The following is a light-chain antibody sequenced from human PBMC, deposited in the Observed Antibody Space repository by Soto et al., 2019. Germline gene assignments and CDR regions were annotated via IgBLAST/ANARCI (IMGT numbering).Light chain of an antibody. CDR1: QSISSY. J-gene: IGKJ4*01. Sequence: DIQMTQSPSSLYASVGDRVTITCRASQSISSYLNWYQQKPGKAPKLLIYAASSLQSGVPSRFSGSGSGTDFTLTISSLQPEDFATYYCQQSYSTSALTFGGGTKVEIK. V-gene: IGKV1-39*01. CDR3: QQSYSTSALT. CDR2: AAS.